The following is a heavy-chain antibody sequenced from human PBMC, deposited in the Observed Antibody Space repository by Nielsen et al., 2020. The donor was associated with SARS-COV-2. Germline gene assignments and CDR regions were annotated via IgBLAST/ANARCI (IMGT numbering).Heavy chain of an antibody. J-gene: IGHJ6*02. V-gene: IGHV4-59*01. CDR1: GFNFRGYW. CDR2: NHLA. D-gene: IGHD3-10*01. CDR3: AGEDPRGDSSRMEV. Sequence: GSLRLSCVVSGFNFRGYWMTWVRQPPGRGLEWIGNHLADYNPSLENRVTISVDTSKNEVSLYLTSVTAADTAIYFCAGEDPRGDSSRMEVWGQGTTVTVSS.